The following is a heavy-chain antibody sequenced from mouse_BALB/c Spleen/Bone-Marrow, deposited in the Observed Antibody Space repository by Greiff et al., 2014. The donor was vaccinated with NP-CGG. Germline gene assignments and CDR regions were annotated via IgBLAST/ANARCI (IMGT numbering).Heavy chain of an antibody. V-gene: IGHV14-3*02. Sequence: EVMLVESGAELVKPGASVKLSCTASGFNIKDTYMHWVKQRPEQGLEWIGRIDPANGNTKYGPKFQGKATITADTFSNTAYLQLSSLTSEDTAVYYCASYYYGSSSFAYWGQGTLVTVSA. CDR2: IDPANGNT. D-gene: IGHD1-1*01. CDR1: GFNIKDTY. J-gene: IGHJ3*01. CDR3: ASYYYGSSSFAY.